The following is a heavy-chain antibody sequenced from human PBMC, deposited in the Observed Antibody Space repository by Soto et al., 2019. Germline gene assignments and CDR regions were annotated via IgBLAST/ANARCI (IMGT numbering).Heavy chain of an antibody. Sequence: GGSLRLSCAASGFTFSSYGMHWFRQAPGKGLEWVAVIWYDGSNKYYADSVKGRFTISRDNSKNTLYLQMNSLRAEDTAVYYCAATYYDFWSGYPYGMDVWGQGTTVTVSS. CDR2: IWYDGSNK. D-gene: IGHD3-3*01. CDR3: AATYYDFWSGYPYGMDV. V-gene: IGHV3-33*01. J-gene: IGHJ6*02. CDR1: GFTFSSYG.